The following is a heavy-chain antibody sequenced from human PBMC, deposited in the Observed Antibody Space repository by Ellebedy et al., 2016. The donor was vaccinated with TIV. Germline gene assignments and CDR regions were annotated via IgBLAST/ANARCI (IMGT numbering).Heavy chain of an antibody. J-gene: IGHJ4*02. Sequence: GGSLRLXXAASGFTFSSFWMHWVRQAPGKGLEWISLIGGLDTGTYYADSVKGRFTISRDNSKDTLYLQMNSLRAEDTAVYYCARRGRGTVGFDYWGQGTLVTVSS. CDR2: IGGLDTGT. D-gene: IGHD1-7*01. V-gene: IGHV3-NL1*01. CDR3: ARRGRGTVGFDY. CDR1: GFTFSSFW.